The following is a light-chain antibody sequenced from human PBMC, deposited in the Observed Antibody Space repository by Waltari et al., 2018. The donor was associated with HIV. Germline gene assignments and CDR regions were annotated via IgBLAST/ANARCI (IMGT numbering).Light chain of an antibody. J-gene: IGKJ5*01. CDR3: QQFHSYPVT. CDR2: DVS. V-gene: IGKV1-13*02. Sequence: ALQLTQSPPSLSASVNDRVTITCRASQDINSALAWYLQKPGKAPKLLIYDVSTLESGVPSRFSGSGFGTDYTLTISSLQSEDFATYFCQQFHSYPVTFGQGTRLEIK. CDR1: QDINSA.